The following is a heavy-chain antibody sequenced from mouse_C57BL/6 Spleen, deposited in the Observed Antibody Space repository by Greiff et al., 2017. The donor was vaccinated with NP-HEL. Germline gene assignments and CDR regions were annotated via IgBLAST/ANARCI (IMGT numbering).Heavy chain of an antibody. D-gene: IGHD5-1*01. Sequence: QVQLKQSGAELVMPGASVKLSCKASGYTFTSYWMHWVKQRPGQGLEWIGEIDPAGSYTNYNQKFKGKSTFTVDKSSSTASMQLSHLASDDSTVFYCARSAYGGYMDVWGTGTTVTVSS. CDR3: ARSAYGGYMDV. CDR2: IDPAGSYT. J-gene: IGHJ1*03. V-gene: IGHV1-69*01. CDR1: GYTFTSYW.